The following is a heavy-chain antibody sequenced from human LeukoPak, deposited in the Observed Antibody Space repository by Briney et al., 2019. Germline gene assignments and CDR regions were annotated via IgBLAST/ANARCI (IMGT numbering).Heavy chain of an antibody. CDR3: ARHTSGTTLAFDI. CDR1: GYSFTSYW. V-gene: IGHV5-10-1*01. CDR2: IDPSDSYT. D-gene: IGHD1-7*01. J-gene: IGHJ3*02. Sequence: GESLKISCKGSGYSFTSYWISWVRQMPGKGLEWMGRIDPSDSYTNYSPSFQAHVTISADKSISTAYLQWSSLKASDTAMYYCARHTSGTTLAFDIWGQGTMVTVSS.